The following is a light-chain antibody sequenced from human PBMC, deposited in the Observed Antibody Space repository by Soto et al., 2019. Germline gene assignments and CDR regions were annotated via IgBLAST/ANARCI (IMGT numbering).Light chain of an antibody. CDR1: SSNIGHNS. CDR2: SSN. Sequence: QSVLTQPPSASGAPGQRSTISCSGSSSNIGHNSVTWYQQLPGTAPKLLIYSSNQRPSGVPDRFSGSKSGTSASLAISGRQSGDEAPYYCGAWDDSVNGVVFGGGTKLTVL. V-gene: IGLV1-44*01. J-gene: IGLJ3*02. CDR3: GAWDDSVNGVV.